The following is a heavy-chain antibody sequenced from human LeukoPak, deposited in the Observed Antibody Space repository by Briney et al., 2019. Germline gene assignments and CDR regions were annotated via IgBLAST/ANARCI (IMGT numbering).Heavy chain of an antibody. V-gene: IGHV1-3*01. D-gene: IGHD6-25*01. CDR1: GYTFTSYA. J-gene: IGHJ4*02. Sequence: ASVKVSCKASGYTFTSYAMHWVRQAPGQRLEWMGWINAGNGNTKYSQKFQGRVTMTRSTSISTAYMELSSLRSEDTAVYYCASGSAPDLDFEYWGQGTLITVSS. CDR2: INAGNGNT. CDR3: ASGSAPDLDFEY.